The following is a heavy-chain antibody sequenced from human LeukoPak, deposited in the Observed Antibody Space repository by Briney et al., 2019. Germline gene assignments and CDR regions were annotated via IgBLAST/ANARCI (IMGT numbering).Heavy chain of an antibody. CDR1: GYSISSDYF. D-gene: IGHD2-2*01. Sequence: SETLSLTWVVSGYSISSDYFWGWIRQPQGKGLEWIGTISHSGTTSYKPSLKTRITISLDTSKNQFSLKMNSVTAADTAVYYCVRDIGQLRSDYWGQGTLVTVSS. CDR3: VRDIGQLRSDY. V-gene: IGHV4-38-2*02. CDR2: ISHSGTT. J-gene: IGHJ4*02.